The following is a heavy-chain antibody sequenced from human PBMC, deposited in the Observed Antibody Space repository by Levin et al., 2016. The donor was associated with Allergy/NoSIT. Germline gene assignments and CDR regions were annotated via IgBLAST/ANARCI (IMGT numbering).Heavy chain of an antibody. V-gene: IGHV4-39*02. CDR1: GGSVSSSSYY. CDR3: AREGKGSSRDAFDI. D-gene: IGHD6-6*01. J-gene: IGHJ3*02. CDR2: IYYSGST. Sequence: SETLSLTCTVSGGSVSSSSYYWGWIRQPPGKGLEWIGSIYYSGSTYYNPSLKSRVTISVDTSKNQFSLKLSSVTAADTAVYYCAREGKGSSRDAFDIWGQGTMVTVSS.